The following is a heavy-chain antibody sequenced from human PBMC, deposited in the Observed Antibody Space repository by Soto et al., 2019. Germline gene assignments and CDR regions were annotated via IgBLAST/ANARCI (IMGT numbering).Heavy chain of an antibody. V-gene: IGHV4-39*01. CDR1: GGSISSSSYY. D-gene: IGHD3-3*01. CDR2: IYYSGST. Sequence: QLQLQESGPGLVKPSETLSLTCTVSGGSISSSSYYWGWIRQPPGKGLEWIGSIYYSGSTYYNPSLNSRVTISVDTSKNQFSLTLSSVTAADTAVYYCAVGSGYYTASRDSDAFDIWGQGTMVTVSS. J-gene: IGHJ3*02. CDR3: AVGSGYYTASRDSDAFDI.